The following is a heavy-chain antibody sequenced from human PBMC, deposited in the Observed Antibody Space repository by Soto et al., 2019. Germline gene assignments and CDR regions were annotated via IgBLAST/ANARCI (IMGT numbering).Heavy chain of an antibody. J-gene: IGHJ4*02. CDR3: AKRLRESSGCYRGFDY. V-gene: IGHV3-30*18. CDR1: GFTFSSYG. Sequence: QVQLVESGGGVVQPGRSLRLSCAASGFTFSSYGMHWVRQAPGKGLEWVAVISYDGSNKYYADSVKGRFTISRDNSKNTLYLQMNSLRAEDKAVYYCAKRLRESSGCYRGFDYWGQGTLVHLSS. D-gene: IGHD6-19*01. CDR2: ISYDGSNK.